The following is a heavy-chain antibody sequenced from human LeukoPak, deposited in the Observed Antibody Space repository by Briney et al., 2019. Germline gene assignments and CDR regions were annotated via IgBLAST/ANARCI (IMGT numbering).Heavy chain of an antibody. J-gene: IGHJ5*02. V-gene: IGHV4-4*07. D-gene: IGHD4-17*01. CDR1: GDSISSYY. Sequence: PSETLSLTCTVSGDSISSYYWSWMRPPAGKGLEWIWRIYTTGSTNYNPSLKSRITMSLDTSKNQFSLKLRSVTAADTAVYYCAREYGVYVVSCFDPWGQGTMVSVSS. CDR3: AREYGVYVVSCFDP. CDR2: IYTTGST.